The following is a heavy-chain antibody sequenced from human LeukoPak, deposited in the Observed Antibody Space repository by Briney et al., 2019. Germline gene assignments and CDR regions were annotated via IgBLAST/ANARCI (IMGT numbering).Heavy chain of an antibody. Sequence: SETLSLTCTVSGGSISSYYWSWIRQPPGKGLEWIGEINHSGSTNYNPSLKSRVTISVDTSKNQFSLKLSSVTAADTAVYYCARRRIAAAGTSWYFDLWGRGTLVTVSS. CDR3: ARRRIAAAGTSWYFDL. CDR2: INHSGST. D-gene: IGHD6-13*01. J-gene: IGHJ2*01. CDR1: GGSISSYY. V-gene: IGHV4-34*01.